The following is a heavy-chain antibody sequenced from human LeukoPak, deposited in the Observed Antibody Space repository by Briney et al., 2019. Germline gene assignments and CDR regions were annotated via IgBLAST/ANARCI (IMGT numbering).Heavy chain of an antibody. Sequence: PSETLSLTCTVSGYSISSGYYWGWIRQPPGKGLEWIGSIYHSGSTYYNPSLKSRVTISVDTSKNQFSLKLSSVTAAGTAVYYCAREPHYDFWSGYDMDVWGKGTTVTVSS. CDR2: IYHSGST. CDR3: AREPHYDFWSGYDMDV. J-gene: IGHJ6*03. CDR1: GYSISSGYY. V-gene: IGHV4-38-2*02. D-gene: IGHD3-3*01.